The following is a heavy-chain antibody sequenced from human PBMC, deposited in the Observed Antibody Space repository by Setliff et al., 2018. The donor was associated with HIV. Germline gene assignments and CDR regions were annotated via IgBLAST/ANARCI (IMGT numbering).Heavy chain of an antibody. CDR3: ASLTRHSDY. Sequence: PSETLSLTCTVSGGSLSDYYWSWIRQAPGKGLEWIGYVYYNGNINYNPSLRSRVTISVDTSKNQFSLTLTSVTATDTAVYYCASLTRHSDYWGQGTLVTVSS. CDR1: GGSLSDYY. V-gene: IGHV4-59*01. J-gene: IGHJ4*02. CDR2: VYYNGNI.